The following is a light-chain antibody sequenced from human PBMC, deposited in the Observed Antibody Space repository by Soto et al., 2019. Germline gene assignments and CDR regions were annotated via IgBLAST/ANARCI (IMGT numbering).Light chain of an antibody. Sequence: AIRMTQSPSSFSASTGDRVTITCRASQGISSHLAWYQVKPGKAPRLLIYTASYLESGVPSRFSGSGSGTXXXXXXXXLQSXDFXXXXXXXYFSYPLTFGGGTKVEIK. CDR2: TAS. J-gene: IGKJ4*01. CDR3: XXYFSYPLT. V-gene: IGKV1-8*01. CDR1: QGISSH.